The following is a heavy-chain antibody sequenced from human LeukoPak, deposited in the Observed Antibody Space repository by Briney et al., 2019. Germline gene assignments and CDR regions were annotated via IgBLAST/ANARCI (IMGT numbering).Heavy chain of an antibody. Sequence: GGSLRLSCAASGFTFSSYWMHWVRQDPGKVQVWVSHINTDGSSTTYADSVKGRLTISRDNAKNTLYLQMNSLRAEDTAVYYCARSGGSSSLGYWGQGTLVTVSS. CDR3: ARSGGSSSLGY. D-gene: IGHD6-6*01. CDR1: GFTFSSYW. J-gene: IGHJ4*02. CDR2: INTDGSST. V-gene: IGHV3-74*01.